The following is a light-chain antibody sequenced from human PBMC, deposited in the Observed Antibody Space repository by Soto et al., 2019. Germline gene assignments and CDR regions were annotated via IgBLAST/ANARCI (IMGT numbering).Light chain of an antibody. J-gene: IGLJ2*01. CDR3: QSYDSSLSVYVV. CDR1: SSNIGAGYD. Sequence: QPVLTQPPSVSGAPGQRVTISCTGSSSNIGAGYDVHWYQQLPGTAPKLLIYGNSNRPSGVPDRFSGSKSGTSASLAITGLQAEDEADYYCQSYDSSLSVYVVFGGGTKLT. V-gene: IGLV1-40*01. CDR2: GNS.